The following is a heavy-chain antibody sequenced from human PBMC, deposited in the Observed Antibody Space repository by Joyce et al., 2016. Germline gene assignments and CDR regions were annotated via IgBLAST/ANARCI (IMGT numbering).Heavy chain of an antibody. J-gene: IGHJ4*02. D-gene: IGHD6-19*01. Sequence: QVQLQESGPGLVKPSETLSLTCTVSGASVSSGSSYWSWIRQPPGKGLEWIGYIYYRGSTNYNPSLKSRVTISVDTSKNQFSLKLSSVTAADTAVYYCARDKRWLDLDYWGQGTLVTVSS. CDR3: ARDKRWLDLDY. CDR1: GASVSSGSSY. V-gene: IGHV4-61*01. CDR2: IYYRGST.